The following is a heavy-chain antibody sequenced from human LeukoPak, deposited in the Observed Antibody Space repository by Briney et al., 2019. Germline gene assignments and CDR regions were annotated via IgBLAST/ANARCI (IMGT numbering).Heavy chain of an antibody. CDR1: GFTFSSYE. V-gene: IGHV3-48*03. Sequence: GGSLRLSCAASGFTFSSYEMNWVRQAPGKGLEWVSYISSSGSTIYYADSVKGRFTISRDNAKNSLYLQMNSLRAEDTAVYYCATTVPWRVVAVVAFDIWGQGTMATVSS. D-gene: IGHD2-15*01. J-gene: IGHJ3*02. CDR3: ATTVPWRVVAVVAFDI. CDR2: ISSSGSTI.